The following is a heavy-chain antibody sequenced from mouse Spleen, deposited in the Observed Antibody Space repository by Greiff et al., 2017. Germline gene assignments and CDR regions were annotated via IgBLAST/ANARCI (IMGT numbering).Heavy chain of an antibody. CDR1: GFNIKDDY. CDR2: IDPENGDT. J-gene: IGHJ3*01. V-gene: IGHV14-4*01. CDR3: TISLFAY. Sequence: EVKLMESGAELVRPGASVKLSCTASGFNIKDDYMHWVKQRPEQGLEWIGWIDPENGDTEYASKFQGKATITADTSSNTAYLQLSSLTSEDTAVYYCTISLFAYWGQGTLVTVSA.